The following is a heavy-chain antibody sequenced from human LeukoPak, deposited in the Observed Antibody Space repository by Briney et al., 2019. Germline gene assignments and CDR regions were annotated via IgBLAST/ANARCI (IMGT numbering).Heavy chain of an antibody. Sequence: AGSVTVSCKASGYTFTGYYMHWVRQAPGQGVEWMGWINPKSGGTNYAQKFQGWVTMTRDTSISTAYMELSRLRSDDTAVYYCARDRCSGGSCYSFDYWGQGTLVTVSS. D-gene: IGHD2-15*01. CDR1: GYTFTGYY. J-gene: IGHJ4*02. CDR3: ARDRCSGGSCYSFDY. CDR2: INPKSGGT. V-gene: IGHV1-2*04.